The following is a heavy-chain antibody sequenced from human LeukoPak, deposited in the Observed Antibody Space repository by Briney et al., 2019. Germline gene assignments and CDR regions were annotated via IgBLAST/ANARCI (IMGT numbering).Heavy chain of an antibody. J-gene: IGHJ4*02. CDR1: GFTFGSYG. D-gene: IGHD3-22*01. CDR3: AKAGIYDSSGYADY. CDR2: ISYDGSNK. Sequence: GSLRLSCAASGFTFGSYGMHWVRQAPGKGLEWVAVISYDGSNKYYADSVKGRFTISRDNSKNTLYLQMNSLRAEDTAVYYCAKAGIYDSSGYADYWGQGTLVTVSS. V-gene: IGHV3-30*18.